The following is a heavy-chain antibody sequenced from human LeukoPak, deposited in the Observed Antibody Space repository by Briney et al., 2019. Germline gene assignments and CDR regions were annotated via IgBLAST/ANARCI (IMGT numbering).Heavy chain of an antibody. CDR2: IYGGNGNT. D-gene: IGHD2-21*02. V-gene: IGHV1-3*01. CDR1: GYTFTSYA. J-gene: IGHJ4*02. CDR3: ARGWGGDCYHVH. Sequence: GASVKVSCKASGYTFTSYAMHWVRQAPGQRLEWMGWIYGGNGNTKYSQKFQGRVSITRDTSASTVYVELSSLGSEDTAVYYCARGWGGDCYHVHWGQGTLVTVSS.